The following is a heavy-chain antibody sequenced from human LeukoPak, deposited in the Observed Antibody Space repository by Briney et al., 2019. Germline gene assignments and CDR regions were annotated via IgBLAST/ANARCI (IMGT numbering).Heavy chain of an antibody. CDR3: ARDLGYYGSGGYYLDY. Sequence: EASVKVSCKASGYTFTSYGISWVRQAPGQGLEWMGWISAYNGNTNYAQKLQGRVTMTTDTSTSTAYMELRSLRSDDTAVYYCARDLGYYGSGGYYLDYWGQGTLVTVSS. CDR1: GYTFTSYG. V-gene: IGHV1-18*01. CDR2: ISAYNGNT. D-gene: IGHD3-10*01. J-gene: IGHJ4*02.